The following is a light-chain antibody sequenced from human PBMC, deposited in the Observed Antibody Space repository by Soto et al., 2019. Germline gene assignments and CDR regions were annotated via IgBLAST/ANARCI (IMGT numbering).Light chain of an antibody. CDR1: QSVSSSY. V-gene: IGKV3-20*01. J-gene: IGKJ1*01. Sequence: IVLTQSPGTLSLSTGERATLSCRASQSVSSSYLAWYQQKPGQAPRLLIYGASSRATGIPDRFSGSGSGTDFTLTISRLEPEDFAVYYCQQYGSSPRTFGQGTK. CDR3: QQYGSSPRT. CDR2: GAS.